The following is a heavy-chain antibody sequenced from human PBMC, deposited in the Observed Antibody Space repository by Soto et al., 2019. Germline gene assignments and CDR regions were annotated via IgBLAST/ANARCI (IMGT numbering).Heavy chain of an antibody. D-gene: IGHD6-19*01. V-gene: IGHV3-23*01. CDR3: TTWLAAKFDY. CDR1: GFTFSSYT. CDR2: SDCRTGNT. Sequence: PGGSLRLSCAASGFTFSSYTLNWVRRAPGKGLEWVATGSDCRTGNTHYSDSVRGRFTLSRDYSRNILFLQMESLRDDDTATYSRTTWLAAKFDYWGRGTQVTVSS. J-gene: IGHJ4*02.